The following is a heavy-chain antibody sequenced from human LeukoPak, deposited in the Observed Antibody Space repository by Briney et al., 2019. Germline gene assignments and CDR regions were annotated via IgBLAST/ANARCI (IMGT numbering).Heavy chain of an antibody. V-gene: IGHV1-2*02. CDR1: GYTFTSYD. J-gene: IGHJ4*02. CDR3: ARSDDFWSGYYPFDY. CDR2: INPNSGGT. Sequence: ASVKVSCKASGYTFTSYDINWVRQATGQGLEWMGWINPNSGGTNYAQKFQGRVTMTRDTSISTAYMELSRLRSDDTAVYYCARSDDFWSGYYPFDYWGQGTLVTVSS. D-gene: IGHD3-3*01.